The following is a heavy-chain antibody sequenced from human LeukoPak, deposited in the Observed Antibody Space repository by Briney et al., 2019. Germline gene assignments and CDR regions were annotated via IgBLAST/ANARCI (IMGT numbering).Heavy chain of an antibody. CDR1: GFTFSSYA. CDR3: AKGVSGYGSGRPFDY. Sequence: QPGGSLRLSCAASGFTFSSYAMSWVRQAPGKGLEWVSLISDSGTSTYYPDSVKGRFTISRDNSKNTVYLQMSSLRAEDTAVYYCAKGVSGYGSGRPFDYWGQGTLVTVSS. CDR2: ISDSGTST. V-gene: IGHV3-23*01. J-gene: IGHJ4*02. D-gene: IGHD3-10*01.